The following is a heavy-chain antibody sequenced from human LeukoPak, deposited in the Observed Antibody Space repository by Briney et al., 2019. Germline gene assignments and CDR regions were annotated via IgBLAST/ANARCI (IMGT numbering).Heavy chain of an antibody. V-gene: IGHV4-34*01. CDR3: ARGGYGNFDY. CDR1: GGSFSGYY. D-gene: IGHD4-17*01. CDR2: INHSGST. J-gene: IGHJ4*02. Sequence: SETLSLTCAVYGGSFSGYYWSWIRQPPGKGLEWIGEINHSGSTNYNPSLKSRVTISVDTSKNQFSLKLSSVTAADTAVYYCARGGYGNFDYWGQGTLVTVSS.